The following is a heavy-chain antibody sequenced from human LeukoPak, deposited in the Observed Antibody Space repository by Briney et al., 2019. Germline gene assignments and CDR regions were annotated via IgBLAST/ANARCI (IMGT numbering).Heavy chain of an antibody. CDR3: ARAYRPPPRITMVRGVPALDY. J-gene: IGHJ4*02. D-gene: IGHD3-10*01. Sequence: ASVKVSCKASGYTFTSYGISWVRQAPGQGPEWMGWISAYNGNTNYAQKLQGRVTMTTDTSTSTAYMELRSLRSDDTAVYYCARAYRPPPRITMVRGVPALDYWGQGTLVTVSS. CDR1: GYTFTSYG. CDR2: ISAYNGNT. V-gene: IGHV1-18*01.